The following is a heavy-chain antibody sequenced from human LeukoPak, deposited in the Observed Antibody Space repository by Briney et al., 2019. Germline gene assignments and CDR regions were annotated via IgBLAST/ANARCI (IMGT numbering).Heavy chain of an antibody. CDR1: GGTFSSYA. CDR2: ISAYNGNT. Sequence: ASVKVSCKASGGTFSSYAISWVRQAPGQGLEWMGWISAYNGNTNYAQKLQGRVTMTTDTSTSTAYMELRSLRSDDTAVYYCARVEVRGVIIPDHFDYWGQGTLVTVSS. D-gene: IGHD3-10*01. V-gene: IGHV1-18*01. CDR3: ARVEVRGVIIPDHFDY. J-gene: IGHJ4*02.